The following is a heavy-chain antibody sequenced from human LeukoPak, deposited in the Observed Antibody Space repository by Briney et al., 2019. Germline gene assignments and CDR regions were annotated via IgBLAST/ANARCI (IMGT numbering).Heavy chain of an antibody. J-gene: IGHJ4*02. Sequence: GSLRLSCAASGFTFSSYEMNWVRQAPGKGLEWVSYISSSGSTIYYADSVKGRFTISRDNAKNSLYLQMNSLRAEDTAVYYCARDRGIAAPPAHFDYWGQGTLVTVSS. CDR2: ISSSGSTI. D-gene: IGHD6-6*01. V-gene: IGHV3-48*03. CDR1: GFTFSSYE. CDR3: ARDRGIAAPPAHFDY.